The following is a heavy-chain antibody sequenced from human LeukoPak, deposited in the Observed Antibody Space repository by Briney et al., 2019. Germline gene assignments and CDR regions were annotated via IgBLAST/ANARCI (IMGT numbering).Heavy chain of an antibody. D-gene: IGHD2-2*02. V-gene: IGHV1-18*04. J-gene: IGHJ3*02. CDR2: ISAYNGNT. Sequence: ASVKVSCKASGYTFTTYYIHWVRQAPGQGLEWMGWISAYNGNTNYAQKLQGRVTMTTDTSTSTAYMELRSLRSDDTAVYYCARAIYPPRAFDIWGQGTMVTVSS. CDR1: GYTFTTYY. CDR3: ARAIYPPRAFDI.